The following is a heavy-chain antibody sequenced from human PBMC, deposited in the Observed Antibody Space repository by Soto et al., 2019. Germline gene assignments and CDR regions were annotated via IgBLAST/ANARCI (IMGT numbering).Heavy chain of an antibody. D-gene: IGHD3-10*01. V-gene: IGHV4-59*01. CDR3: VRDINGSGDY. Sequence: PSETLSLTCTVSGGSTTSDYWSWIRQPPGKGLEWLGYIFHSLGAKYNPSLGSRGTISLDTSKNQLSLSLRSVTAADTAIYFCVRDINGSGDYWGQGTLVTGSS. CDR2: IFHSLGA. J-gene: IGHJ4*02. CDR1: GGSTTSDY.